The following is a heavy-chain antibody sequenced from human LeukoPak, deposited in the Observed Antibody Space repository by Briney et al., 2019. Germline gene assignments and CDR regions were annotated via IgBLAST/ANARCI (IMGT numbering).Heavy chain of an antibody. CDR3: AKDGVRSGSVEMATGGDY. CDR1: GYTFTGYY. CDR2: INPNSGGT. Sequence: ASVKVSCKASGYTFTGYYMHWVRQAPGQGLEWMGWINPNSGGTNYAQKFQGRVTMTSDTSISTAYMELSRLRSDDTAVYYCAKDGVRSGSVEMATGGDYWGQGTLVTVSS. V-gene: IGHV1-2*02. J-gene: IGHJ4*02. D-gene: IGHD5-24*01.